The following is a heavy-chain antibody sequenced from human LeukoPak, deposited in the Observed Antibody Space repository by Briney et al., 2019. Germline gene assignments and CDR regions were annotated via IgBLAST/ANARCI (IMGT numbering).Heavy chain of an antibody. CDR3: ARGGLELDFDY. CDR1: GYTFASYG. CDR2: ISAFNGNT. V-gene: IGHV1-18*01. Sequence: SSVKVSCKASGYTFASYGISWGRQAPGHGREGMGWISAFNGNTNYAQTLQVRVTITTYTSTSTAYMDLRRLRPDDKDVYYCARGGLELDFDYWGQGTLVTVSS. D-gene: IGHD1-7*01. J-gene: IGHJ4*02.